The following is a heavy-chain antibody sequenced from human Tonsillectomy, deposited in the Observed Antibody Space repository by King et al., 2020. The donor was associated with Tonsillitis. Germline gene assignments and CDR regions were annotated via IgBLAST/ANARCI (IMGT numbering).Heavy chain of an antibody. V-gene: IGHV4-39*01. CDR3: ARTKGSSWSGHFDY. J-gene: IGHJ4*02. CDR1: GASLSSNNYY. CDR2: IFYSGST. Sequence: QLQESGPGLVRPSETLSLTCTVSGASLSSNNYYLGWIRQPPGKGLEWIGSIFYSGSTSYNPSLESRVTIAVDTSKNQFSLKLIAVTAADTAVYYCARTKGSSWSGHFDYWGQGILVTVSS. D-gene: IGHD6-13*01.